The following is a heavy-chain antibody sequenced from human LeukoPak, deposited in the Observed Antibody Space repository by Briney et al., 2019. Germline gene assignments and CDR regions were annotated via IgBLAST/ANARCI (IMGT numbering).Heavy chain of an antibody. V-gene: IGHV1-69*05. Sequence: GSSVKVSCKASGGTFSSYAISWVRQAPGQGLEWMGGIIPIFGTANYAQKFQGRVTITTDESTSTAYMELSSLRAEDTAVYYCAKDRWGSLAAAGTPDYYYYFGMDVWGQGTTVTVSS. CDR1: GGTFSSYA. CDR3: AKDRWGSLAAAGTPDYYYYFGMDV. CDR2: IIPIFGTA. D-gene: IGHD6-13*01. J-gene: IGHJ6*02.